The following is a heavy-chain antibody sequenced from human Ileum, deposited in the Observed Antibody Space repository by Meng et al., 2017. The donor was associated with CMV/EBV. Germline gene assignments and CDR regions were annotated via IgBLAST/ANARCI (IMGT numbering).Heavy chain of an antibody. CDR1: GFTFSSYS. Sequence: GESLKISCAASGFTFSSYSMNWVRQAPGKGLEWVSYISSSSSTIYYADSVKGRFTVSRDNAQNSLYLQMNNLRAEDTAVYYCARGPTRDYYGSGYYFDCWGQGTLVTVSS. D-gene: IGHD3-10*01. V-gene: IGHV3-48*04. CDR3: ARGPTRDYYGSGYYFDC. CDR2: ISSSSSTI. J-gene: IGHJ4*02.